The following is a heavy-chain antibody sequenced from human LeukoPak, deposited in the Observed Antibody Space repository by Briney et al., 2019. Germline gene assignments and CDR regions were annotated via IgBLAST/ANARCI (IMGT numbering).Heavy chain of an antibody. J-gene: IGHJ6*03. D-gene: IGHD6-13*01. V-gene: IGHV7-4-1*02. CDR2: INTNTGNP. Sequence: GASVKVSCKASGYTFTSYAMNWVRQAPGQGLEWMGWINTNTGNPTYAQGFTGRFVFSLDTSVSTAYLQISSLKAEDTAVYYCARVVSSSWYNPYYYYYMDVWGKGTTVTVSS. CDR3: ARVVSSSWYNPYYYYYMDV. CDR1: GYTFTSYA.